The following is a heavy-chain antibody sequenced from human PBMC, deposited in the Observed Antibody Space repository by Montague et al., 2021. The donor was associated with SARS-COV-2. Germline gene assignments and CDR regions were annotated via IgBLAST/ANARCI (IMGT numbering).Heavy chain of an antibody. D-gene: IGHD2-15*01. CDR3: ARERLDCSGTSCYTNGLDV. J-gene: IGHJ6*02. CDR1: GGSVRSGLYY. V-gene: IGHV4-61*01. Sequence: SETLSLTYTVSGGSVRSGLYYWTWIRQPPGKGLEWIGYVYYSGTANHNPSLKSRLTLTVDTSKNQFSLKLSSVTAADTAIYYCARERLDCSGTSCYTNGLDVWGQGTMVTVSS. CDR2: VYYSGTA.